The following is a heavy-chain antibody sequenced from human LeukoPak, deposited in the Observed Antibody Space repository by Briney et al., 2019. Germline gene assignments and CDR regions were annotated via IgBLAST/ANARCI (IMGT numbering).Heavy chain of an antibody. Sequence: GGSLRLSCAASGFTFSSYGMHWVRQAPGKGLEWVAVIWYDGSNKYYADSVKGRFTISRDNSKNTLYLQMNSLRAEDTAVYYCARTPTTRVYYFDYWSQGTLVTVSS. V-gene: IGHV3-33*01. CDR3: ARTPTTRVYYFDY. CDR2: IWYDGSNK. J-gene: IGHJ4*02. D-gene: IGHD2-2*01. CDR1: GFTFSSYG.